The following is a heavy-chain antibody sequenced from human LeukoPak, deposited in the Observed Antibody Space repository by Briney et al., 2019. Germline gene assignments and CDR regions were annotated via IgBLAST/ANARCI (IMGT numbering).Heavy chain of an antibody. CDR2: IYHSGST. CDR3: ARYMATIDYYFDY. V-gene: IGHV4-38-2*02. CDR1: GYSISSGYY. Sequence: SETLSLTCTVSGYSISSGYYWGWIRQPPGKGLECIGSIYHSGSTYYNPSLNSRVTISVDTSKNQFSLKLSSVTAADTAVYYCARYMATIDYYFDYWGQGTLVTVSS. J-gene: IGHJ4*02. D-gene: IGHD5-24*01.